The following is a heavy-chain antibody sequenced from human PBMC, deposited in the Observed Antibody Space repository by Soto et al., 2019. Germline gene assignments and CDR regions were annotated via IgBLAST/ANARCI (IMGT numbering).Heavy chain of an antibody. D-gene: IGHD6-6*01. CDR1: VYTFSTYG. CDR3: ARARAEYSSSFSYYFDS. Sequence: SVKVSCKASVYTFSTYGITWVRQAPGQGLEWVAWISVHTGDTKYAQKLQGRVTLTTDTFTTTAYMELRGLTSGDTAIYYCARARAEYSSSFSYYFDSWGQGTLVTVSS. J-gene: IGHJ4*02. CDR2: ISVHTGDT. V-gene: IGHV1-18*01.